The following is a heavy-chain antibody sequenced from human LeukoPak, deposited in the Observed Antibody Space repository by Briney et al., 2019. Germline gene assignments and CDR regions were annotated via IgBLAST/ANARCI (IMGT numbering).Heavy chain of an antibody. J-gene: IGHJ4*02. Sequence: GGSLRLSCAASGFTFSSYAMSWVRQAPGKGLEWVSAISGSGGSTYYADSVKGRFTIFRDNSKNTLYLQMNSLRTEDTAVYYCAKDSPLSYYYGSGSYLTEWGQGTLVTVSS. CDR2: ISGSGGST. V-gene: IGHV3-23*01. CDR3: AKDSPLSYYYGSGSYLTE. D-gene: IGHD3-10*01. CDR1: GFTFSSYA.